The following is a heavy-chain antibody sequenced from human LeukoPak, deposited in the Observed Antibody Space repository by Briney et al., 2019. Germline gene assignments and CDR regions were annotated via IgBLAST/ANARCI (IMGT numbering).Heavy chain of an antibody. Sequence: PSETLSLTCTVSGGSISSSSYYWGWIRQPPGKGLEWNGSIYYSGSAYYNPSLKSRVTISVDTSKNQFSLKLSSVTAADTAVYYCARDPIRTYYYGSGSPHNWFDPWGQGTLVTVSS. J-gene: IGHJ5*02. CDR3: ARDPIRTYYYGSGSPHNWFDP. D-gene: IGHD3-10*01. V-gene: IGHV4-39*01. CDR2: IYYSGSA. CDR1: GGSISSSSYY.